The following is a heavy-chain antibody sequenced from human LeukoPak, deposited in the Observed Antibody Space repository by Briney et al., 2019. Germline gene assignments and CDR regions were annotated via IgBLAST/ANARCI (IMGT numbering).Heavy chain of an antibody. J-gene: IGHJ5*02. D-gene: IGHD6-19*01. Sequence: GGSLRLSCAASGFTFSSYGMSWVRQAPGKGLEWVSAISGSGGSTYYADSVKGRFTISRDNSKNTLYLQMNSLRAEDTAVYYCAKQPAAVAVGLVWFDPWGQRTLVTVSS. CDR2: ISGSGGST. V-gene: IGHV3-23*01. CDR3: AKQPAAVAVGLVWFDP. CDR1: GFTFSSYG.